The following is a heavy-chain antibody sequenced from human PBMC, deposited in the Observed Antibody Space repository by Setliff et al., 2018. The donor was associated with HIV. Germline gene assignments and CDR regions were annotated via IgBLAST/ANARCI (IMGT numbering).Heavy chain of an antibody. J-gene: IGHJ4*02. CDR3: VSGPLSGYGYYFGY. Sequence: PSETLSLTCAVSGYSVSSGYYWGWIRQPPGKGLEWIGSFYHSGSTFYNPSLKSRVTISLDTSKNQFSLKLRSVTAADTAVYYCVSGPLSGYGYYFGYWGQGALVTVSS. V-gene: IGHV4-38-2*01. D-gene: IGHD3-3*01. CDR1: GYSVSSGYY. CDR2: FYHSGST.